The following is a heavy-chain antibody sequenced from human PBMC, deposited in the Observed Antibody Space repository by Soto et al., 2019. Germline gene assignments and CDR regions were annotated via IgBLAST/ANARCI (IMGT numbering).Heavy chain of an antibody. Sequence: GGSLRLSCAASGFTVSSNYMSWVRQAPGKGLEWVSVIYSGGSTYYADSVKGRFTISRDNSKNTLYLQMNSLRAEDTAVYYCARAYILTGYEYWVYWGQGTLVTVSS. J-gene: IGHJ4*02. CDR1: GFTVSSNY. CDR2: IYSGGST. CDR3: ARAYILTGYEYWVY. V-gene: IGHV3-66*01. D-gene: IGHD3-9*01.